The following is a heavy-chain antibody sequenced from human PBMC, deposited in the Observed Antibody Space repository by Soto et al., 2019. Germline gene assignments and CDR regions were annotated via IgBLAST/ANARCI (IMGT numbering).Heavy chain of an antibody. Sequence: EVQLLESGGGLVQPGGSLRLSCAASGFTFSSYAMSWVRQAPGKGLEWVSAISGSGGSTYYADSVKGRFTISRDNSKNTLYLQMNSLRAEDTAVYYCAKDAQYYDFWSGWDYYYMDVWGKGTTVTVSS. V-gene: IGHV3-23*01. CDR2: ISGSGGST. CDR1: GFTFSSYA. J-gene: IGHJ6*03. D-gene: IGHD3-3*01. CDR3: AKDAQYYDFWSGWDYYYMDV.